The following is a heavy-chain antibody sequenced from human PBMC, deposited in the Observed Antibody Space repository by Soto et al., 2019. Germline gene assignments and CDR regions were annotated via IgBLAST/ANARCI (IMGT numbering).Heavy chain of an antibody. Sequence: QVQLVQSGPEVRVPGSSVKVACKASAGTFPHYGLSWVRQAPGQGLEWIGGIIPVLASTTYAQNFQGRVSIIAAASTNTVSMALGSLRSDDTAVYYCACNWANSLKNWLDPWGKGTLVTVSS. V-gene: IGHV1-69*01. CDR3: ACNWANSLKNWLDP. J-gene: IGHJ5*02. CDR1: AGTFPHYG. D-gene: IGHD1-1*01. CDR2: IIPVLAST.